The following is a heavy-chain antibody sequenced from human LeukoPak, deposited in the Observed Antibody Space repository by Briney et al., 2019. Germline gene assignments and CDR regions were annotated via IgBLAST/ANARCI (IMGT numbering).Heavy chain of an antibody. D-gene: IGHD3/OR15-3a*01. V-gene: IGHV1-2*02. CDR2: MNPYSGGT. J-gene: IGHJ3*02. CDR3: ARIMEYYDFTPRGFDI. CDR1: GYTFNRYY. Sequence: ASVKVSCKSSGYTFNRYYMHWVRQAPGQGREWRGWMNPYSGGTNYAQKFQERVTMNREKSIPTAYMELSRLTSDDTAIYYCARIMEYYDFTPRGFDIWGQGTMVAVSS.